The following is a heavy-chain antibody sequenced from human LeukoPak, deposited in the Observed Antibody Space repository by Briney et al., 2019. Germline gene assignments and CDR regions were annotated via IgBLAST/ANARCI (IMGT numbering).Heavy chain of an antibody. J-gene: IGHJ5*02. CDR3: AREFYDSSAGSWFDP. CDR1: GYTFTSYY. Sequence: GASVKVSCKASGYTFTSYYMHWVRQAPGQGLEWMGIINPSGGSTSYAQKFQGRVTMTRDTSISTAYMELSRLRSDDTAVYYCAREFYDSSAGSWFDPWGQGTLVTVSS. D-gene: IGHD3-22*01. V-gene: IGHV1-46*01. CDR2: INPSGGST.